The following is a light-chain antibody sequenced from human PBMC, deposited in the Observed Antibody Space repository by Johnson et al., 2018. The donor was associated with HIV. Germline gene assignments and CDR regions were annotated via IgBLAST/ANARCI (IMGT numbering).Light chain of an antibody. V-gene: IGLV1-51*01. CDR2: DNN. J-gene: IGLJ1*01. Sequence: QSVLTQPPSVSAAPGQKVTISCSGSSSNIGNNYVSWYQQLPGTAPKLLIYDNNKRPSGIPDRFSGSKSGTSATLGITGLQTGDEAEYYCGTWDSGLSGGLYLFGTGTKVTVL. CDR3: GTWDSGLSGGLYL. CDR1: SSNIGNNY.